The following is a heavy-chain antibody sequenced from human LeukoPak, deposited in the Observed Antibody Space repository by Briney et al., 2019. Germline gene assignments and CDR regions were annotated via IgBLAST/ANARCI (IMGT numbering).Heavy chain of an antibody. D-gene: IGHD2-2*03. CDR3: ARELDLMEVPALSSPMDV. CDR1: GGSIISYY. CDR2: IYPSGNT. V-gene: IGHV4-4*07. Sequence: SETLSLTCTVSGGSIISYYWVWIRQPAGEGLEWLGRIYPSGNTNYNPSLKSRATMSADTSKNQLSLELSSVTAADAAVYYYARELDLMEVPALSSPMDVWGKGTTVTVSS. J-gene: IGHJ6*03.